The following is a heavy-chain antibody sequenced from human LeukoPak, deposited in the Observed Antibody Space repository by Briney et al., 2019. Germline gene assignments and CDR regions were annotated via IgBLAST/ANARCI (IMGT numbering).Heavy chain of an antibody. CDR2: IWYDGSNK. J-gene: IGHJ4*02. Sequence: GGSLRLSCAASGFTVSSYGMNWVRQAPGKGLEWVAVIWYDGSNKYYGDSVKGRFTISRDNSKNTVSLQMNSPRVEDTAVYYCARLGSSWSFDYWGQGTLVTVSS. D-gene: IGHD6-13*01. CDR1: GFTVSSYG. V-gene: IGHV3-33*01. CDR3: ARLGSSWSFDY.